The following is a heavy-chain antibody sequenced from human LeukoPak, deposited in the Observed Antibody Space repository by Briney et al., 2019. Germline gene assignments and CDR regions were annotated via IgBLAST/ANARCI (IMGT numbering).Heavy chain of an antibody. CDR3: ARDQSGFGGHNNDAFDI. D-gene: IGHD3-16*01. V-gene: IGHV4-4*07. CDR2: VYASGST. CDR1: GGSISNYY. Sequence: SETLSLTCTVSGGSISNYYWNWIRQPAGKGLEWVGRVYASGSTRYNPSFNSRVTMSAETSKNQVSLKMTSVAAADTAVYFCARDQSGFGGHNNDAFDIWGQGTMVTVSS. J-gene: IGHJ3*02.